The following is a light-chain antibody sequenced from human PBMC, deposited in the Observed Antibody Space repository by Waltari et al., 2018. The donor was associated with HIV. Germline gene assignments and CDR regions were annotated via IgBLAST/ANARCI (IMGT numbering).Light chain of an antibody. J-gene: IGLJ3*02. V-gene: IGLV2-18*02. Sequence: QSTLTQPPSVSGSLGQSVTIACSGTSSDIGSYNRVSWYQQPPGTAPKLIIYEVTNRPSGVAVRFSGSKSGNTASLTSSGLQAEDKADYYCSSYTTSSTWVFGGGTQLTVL. CDR2: EVT. CDR1: SSDIGSYNR. CDR3: SSYTTSSTWV.